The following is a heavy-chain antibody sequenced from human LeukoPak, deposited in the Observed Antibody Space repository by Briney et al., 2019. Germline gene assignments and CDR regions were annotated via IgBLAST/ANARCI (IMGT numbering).Heavy chain of an antibody. Sequence: GGSLRLSCAASGFTFDDYAMHWVRQAPGKGLEWVSGISWNSGSIGYADSVKGRFTISRDNAKNSLYLQMNSLRAEDTALYYCAKDRRPGENYFDYWGQGTLVTVSS. J-gene: IGHJ4*02. V-gene: IGHV3-9*01. CDR2: ISWNSGSI. CDR1: GFTFDDYA. D-gene: IGHD7-27*01. CDR3: AKDRRPGENYFDY.